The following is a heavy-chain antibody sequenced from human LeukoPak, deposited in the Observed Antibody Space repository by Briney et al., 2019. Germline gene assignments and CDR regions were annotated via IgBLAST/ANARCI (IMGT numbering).Heavy chain of an antibody. D-gene: IGHD6-19*01. J-gene: IGHJ4*02. Sequence: PGGSLRLSCAASGFTFSDYYMSWIRQAPGKGLEWVSYISNSGSTLYYADSGKGRFTMSRDNAKNSVYLQMNSLRAEDTAFYYCTRDAALVPGKNFWGQGTLVTVSS. CDR3: TRDAALVPGKNF. V-gene: IGHV3-11*04. CDR2: ISNSGSTL. CDR1: GFTFSDYY.